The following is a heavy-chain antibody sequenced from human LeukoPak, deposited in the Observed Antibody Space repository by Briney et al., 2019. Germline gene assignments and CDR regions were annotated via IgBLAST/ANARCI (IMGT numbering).Heavy chain of an antibody. CDR3: AREYSIGWYGYFDL. D-gene: IGHD6-19*01. V-gene: IGHV4-39*07. CDR1: GGSTSSTTSY. Sequence: PETLSLTCTVSGGSTSSTTSYWGWIRQPPGRGLEWIGNIYYTGITYYHASLRSRVIISVDTSTNQFSLKLSSVTAADTAVYYCAREYSIGWYGYFDLWGRGTLVTVSS. J-gene: IGHJ2*01. CDR2: IYYTGIT.